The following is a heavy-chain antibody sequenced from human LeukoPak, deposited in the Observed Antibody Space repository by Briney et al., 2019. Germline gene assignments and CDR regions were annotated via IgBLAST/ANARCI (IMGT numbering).Heavy chain of an antibody. CDR3: AKDLGRITMVRGSQGFDY. D-gene: IGHD3-10*01. V-gene: IGHV3-9*01. Sequence: PGGSLRLSCAASGLTFDDYAMHWVRQAPGKGLEWVSGTSWNSGSIGYADSVKGRFTISRDNAKNSLYLQMNSLRAEDTALYYCAKDLGRITMVRGSQGFDYWGQGTLVTVSS. CDR2: TSWNSGSI. CDR1: GLTFDDYA. J-gene: IGHJ4*02.